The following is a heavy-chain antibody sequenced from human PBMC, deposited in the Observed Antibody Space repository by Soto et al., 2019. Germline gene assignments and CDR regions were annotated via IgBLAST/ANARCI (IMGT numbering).Heavy chain of an antibody. D-gene: IGHD3-10*01. CDR2: IIPILGIA. CDR1: GGTFSSYT. V-gene: IGHV1-69*04. Sequence: SVKVSCKASGGTFSSYTISWVRQAPGQGLEWMGRIIPILGIANYAQKFQGRVTITADKSTSTAYMELSSLRSEDTAVYYCARDMEESYYYGSGSYSWFDPWGQGTLVTVSS. J-gene: IGHJ5*02. CDR3: ARDMEESYYYGSGSYSWFDP.